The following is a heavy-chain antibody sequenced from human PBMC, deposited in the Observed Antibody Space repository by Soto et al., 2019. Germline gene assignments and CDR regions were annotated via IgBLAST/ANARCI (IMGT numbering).Heavy chain of an antibody. Sequence: GGSLRLSCGASGFIFSSFWMSWVRQAPGKGLEWVANINQYGSEKYYVDPVKGRFTISRDNAKNSLYLQMNSLRAEDTAVYYWVLLRVRYCSSTSCYYYMDVWGTGTRVTVSS. CDR3: VLLRVRYCSSTSCYYYMDV. J-gene: IGHJ6*03. CDR2: INQYGSEK. CDR1: GFIFSSFW. V-gene: IGHV3-7*01. D-gene: IGHD2-2*01.